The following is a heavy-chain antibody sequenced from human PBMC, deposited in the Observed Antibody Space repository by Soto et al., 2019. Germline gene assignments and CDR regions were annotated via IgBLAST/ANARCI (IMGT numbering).Heavy chain of an antibody. V-gene: IGHV3-23*01. D-gene: IGHD3-22*01. CDR2: SSGSGGRT. J-gene: IGHJ4*02. CDR3: AKDLVVGTTTGFDY. CDR1: GFTFSNYA. Sequence: EVQLLESGGGLVQPGGSLILSCAASGFTFSNYALSWVRQAPGTGLEWGSGSSGSGGRTYYADSVQGRFTISRDNSKITLYLQMNSLRAEDTAVYYCAKDLVVGTTTGFDYWGQGTLVTVSS.